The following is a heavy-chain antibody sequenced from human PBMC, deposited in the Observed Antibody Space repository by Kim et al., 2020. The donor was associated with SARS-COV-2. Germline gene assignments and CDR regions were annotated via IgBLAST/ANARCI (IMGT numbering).Heavy chain of an antibody. J-gene: IGHJ4*02. CDR1: GFTFSSYA. V-gene: IGHV3-23*01. CDR3: ANSGSIAAQSVGIDY. D-gene: IGHD6-6*01. Sequence: GGSLRLSCAASGFTFSSYAMSWVRQAPGKGLEWVSAISGSGGSTYYADSVKGRFTISRDNSKNTMYLQMNSLRAEDTAVYYCANSGSIAAQSVGIDYWGQGTLVTVSS. CDR2: ISGSGGST.